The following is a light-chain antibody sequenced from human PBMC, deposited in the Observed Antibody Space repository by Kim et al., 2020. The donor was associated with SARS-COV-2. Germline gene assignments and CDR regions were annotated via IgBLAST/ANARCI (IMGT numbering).Light chain of an antibody. Sequence: GQKVTISCSGSNTNNGNNYLSWYQQLPGTATKLLIYDNNERSSGIPDRFSGSKSGTSATLATTGLQTGDEADYYCGTWDDSLSAWVFGGGTQLTVL. V-gene: IGLV1-51*01. J-gene: IGLJ3*02. CDR3: GTWDDSLSAWV. CDR2: DNN. CDR1: NTNNGNNY.